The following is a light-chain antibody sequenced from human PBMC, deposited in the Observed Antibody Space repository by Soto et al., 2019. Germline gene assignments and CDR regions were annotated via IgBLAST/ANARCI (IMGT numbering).Light chain of an antibody. J-gene: IGKJ1*01. CDR1: QSISGW. CDR3: QQYQSLWT. CDR2: KAS. V-gene: IGKV1-5*03. Sequence: DIQMTQSPSTLSASVGHTVTITCRASQSISGWLAWYQQKPGKAPKVLIYKASSLESGVPSRFSGSGSGTEFTLTISSLQPDDSATYYCQQYQSLWTFGQGTKVEIK.